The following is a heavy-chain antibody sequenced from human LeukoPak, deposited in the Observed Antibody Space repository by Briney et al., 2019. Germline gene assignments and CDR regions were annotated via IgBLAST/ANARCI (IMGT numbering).Heavy chain of an antibody. D-gene: IGHD6-13*01. V-gene: IGHV3-23*01. Sequence: GGSLRLSCAASGFTVSSSYMSWVRQAPGKGLEWVSAISGGGANTYYADSVKGRFTISRDNSKNTLSLQMNSLRAEDTAVYYCAKREAAAGNNWFDPWGQGTLVTVSS. CDR3: AKREAAAGNNWFDP. CDR1: GFTVSSSY. CDR2: ISGGGANT. J-gene: IGHJ5*02.